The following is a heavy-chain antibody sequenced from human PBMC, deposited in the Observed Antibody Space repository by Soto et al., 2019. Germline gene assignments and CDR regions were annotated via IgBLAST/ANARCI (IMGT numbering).Heavy chain of an antibody. CDR2: IYYSGST. CDR3: ARAIVIRGDDPYYYYYGMDV. V-gene: IGHV4-30-4*01. D-gene: IGHD5-12*01. CDR1: GGSISSGDYY. J-gene: IGHJ6*02. Sequence: QVQLQESGPGLVKPSQTLSLTCTVSGGSISSGDYYWSWIRQPPGKGLEWIGYIYYSGSTYYKPSLKSRVTISVDTSKNQFSLKLSSVTAADTAVYYCARAIVIRGDDPYYYYYGMDVWGQGTTVTVSS.